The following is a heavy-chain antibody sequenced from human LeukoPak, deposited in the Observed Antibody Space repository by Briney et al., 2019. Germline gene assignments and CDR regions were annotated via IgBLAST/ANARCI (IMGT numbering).Heavy chain of an antibody. D-gene: IGHD3-10*01. CDR3: ATSDGSGSYYNGLPFDY. V-gene: IGHV3-30*03. CDR2: ISYDGSNK. Sequence: GRSLRLSCAASGFTSSSYGMHWVRQAPGKGLEWVAVISYDGSNKYYADSVKGRFTISRDNSKNTLYLQMNSLRAEDTAVYYCATSDGSGSYYNGLPFDYWGQGTLVTVSS. CDR1: GFTSSSYG. J-gene: IGHJ4*02.